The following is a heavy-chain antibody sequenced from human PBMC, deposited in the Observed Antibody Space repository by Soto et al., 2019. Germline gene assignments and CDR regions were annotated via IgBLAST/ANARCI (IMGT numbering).Heavy chain of an antibody. D-gene: IGHD4-17*01. Sequence: GGSLRLSCAASGFIFSDFGMHWVRQAPGKGLEWVAVISYDGSKKYYADSVKGRFTISRDNSENTLYLQMNSLRAEDTAVYYCAKGKETRYGGNSVADFWGLGTLVTVSS. CDR1: GFIFSDFG. CDR2: ISYDGSKK. J-gene: IGHJ4*02. V-gene: IGHV3-30*18. CDR3: AKGKETRYGGNSVADF.